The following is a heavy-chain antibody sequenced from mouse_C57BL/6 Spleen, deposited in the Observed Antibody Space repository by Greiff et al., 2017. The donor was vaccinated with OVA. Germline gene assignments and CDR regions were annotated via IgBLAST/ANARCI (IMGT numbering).Heavy chain of an antibody. D-gene: IGHD2-1*01. CDR1: GFTFSSYA. Sequence: VQLKESGEGLVKPGGSLKLSCAASGFTFSSYAMSWVRQTPEKRLEWVAYISSGGDYIYYADTVKGRFTISRDNARNTLYLQMSSLKSEDTAMYYCTRDRRNYDAMDYWGQGTSVTVSS. J-gene: IGHJ4*01. CDR3: TRDRRNYDAMDY. CDR2: ISSGGDYI. V-gene: IGHV5-9-1*02.